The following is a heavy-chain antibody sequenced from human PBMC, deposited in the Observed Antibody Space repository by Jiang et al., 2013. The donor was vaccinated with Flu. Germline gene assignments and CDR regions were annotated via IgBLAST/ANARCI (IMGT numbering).Heavy chain of an antibody. CDR1: GYTYTSYW. V-gene: IGHV5-51*01. J-gene: IGHJ3*02. CDR2: IYPDDSDT. CDR3: ATQGGDHGGHAIGDAFDI. Sequence: GAEVKKPGESLKISCKGIGYTYTSYWIGWVRQMPGRGLEWIGVIYPDDSDTRYSPSLRGQVTISADKSVTTVYLQWSSLKPSDTAMYYCATQGGDHGGHAIGDAFDIWGQGTMVTVSP. D-gene: IGHD4-23*01.